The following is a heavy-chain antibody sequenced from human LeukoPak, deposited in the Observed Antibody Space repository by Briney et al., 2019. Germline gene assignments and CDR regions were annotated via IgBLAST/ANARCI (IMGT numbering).Heavy chain of an antibody. V-gene: IGHV3-11*04. CDR2: ISSSGSTI. CDR1: GFTFSDYY. Sequence: GGSLRLSSAASGFTFSDYYMSWIRQAPGKGLEWVSYISSSGSTIYYADSVKGRFTISRDNAKNSLYLQMNSLRAEDTAVYYCARGPLPYYYYMDVWGKGTTVTVSS. J-gene: IGHJ6*03. CDR3: ARGPLPYYYYMDV.